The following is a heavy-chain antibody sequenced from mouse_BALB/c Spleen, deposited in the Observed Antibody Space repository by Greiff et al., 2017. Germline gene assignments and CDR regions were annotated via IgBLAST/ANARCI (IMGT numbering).Heavy chain of an antibody. CDR3: ARGRGGYGYDIGY. V-gene: IGHV5-6-3*01. CDR1: GFTFSSYG. Sequence: EVKLMESGGGLVQPGGSLKLSCAASGFTFSSYGMSWVRQTPDKRLELVATINSNGGSTYYPDSVKGRFTISRDNAKNTLYLQMSSLKSEDTAMYYCARGRGGYGYDIGYWGQGTTLTVSS. D-gene: IGHD2-2*01. CDR2: INSNGGST. J-gene: IGHJ2*01.